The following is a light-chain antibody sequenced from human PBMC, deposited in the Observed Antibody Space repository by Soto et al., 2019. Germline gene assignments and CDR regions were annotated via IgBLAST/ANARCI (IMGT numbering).Light chain of an antibody. Sequence: DIQMTQSPSSVSASVGDRVTITCRASQSIGSWLAWYQQKPGNAPKLLIYGASNLQPGGPARFSGSGSGTDFTLIISRLQPEDFATYFCQQANSFPFTFGPGTKGDIK. V-gene: IGKV1-12*01. CDR3: QQANSFPFT. CDR2: GAS. CDR1: QSIGSW. J-gene: IGKJ3*01.